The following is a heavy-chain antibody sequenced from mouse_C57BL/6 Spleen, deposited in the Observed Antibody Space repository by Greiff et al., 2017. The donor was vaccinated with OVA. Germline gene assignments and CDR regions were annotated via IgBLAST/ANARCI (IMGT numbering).Heavy chain of an antibody. J-gene: IGHJ2*01. CDR1: GFTFSDYG. CDR2: ISSGSSTI. CDR3: ATSDCHGGVYCHH. Sequence: EVKLVESGGGLVKPGGSLKLSCAASGFTFSDYGMHWVRQAPEKGLEWVAYISSGSSTIYYADTVKGRFTISRDNAKTTLFLQMTCLRSGYTPVYQCATSDCHGGVYCHHWRQRPTLTVPS. V-gene: IGHV5-17*01. D-gene: IGHD6-1*01.